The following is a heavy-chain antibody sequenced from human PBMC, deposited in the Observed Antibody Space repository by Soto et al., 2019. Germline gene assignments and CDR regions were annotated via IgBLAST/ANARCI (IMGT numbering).Heavy chain of an antibody. CDR3: AAVLRFLEWLPPPYYYMDV. V-gene: IGHV3-72*01. J-gene: IGHJ6*03. CDR1: GFTFSDHY. D-gene: IGHD3-3*01. CDR2: TRNKANTYTT. Sequence: GSLRLSCAASGFTFSDHYMDWVRQAPGKGLEWVGRTRNKANTYTTEYAASVKGRFTISRDDSKNSLYLQMNSLKTEDTAVYYCAAVLRFLEWLPPPYYYMDVWGKGTTVTVSS.